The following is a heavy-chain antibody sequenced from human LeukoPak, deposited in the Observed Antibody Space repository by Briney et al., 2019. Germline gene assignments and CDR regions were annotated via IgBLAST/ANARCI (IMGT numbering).Heavy chain of an antibody. CDR2: IYYSGIT. CDR1: GGSISSSSYY. J-gene: IGHJ5*02. V-gene: IGHV4-39*01. D-gene: IGHD3-3*01. Sequence: PSETLSLXCTVSGGSISSSSYYWVWIRQPPGKGLEWIGSIYYSGITYYNPSLKSRVTISVDTSKNQFSLKLCSVTAADTAVYYCARHSDPHWTIFVYHLQNWFDPWGQGTLVTVSS. CDR3: ARHSDPHWTIFVYHLQNWFDP.